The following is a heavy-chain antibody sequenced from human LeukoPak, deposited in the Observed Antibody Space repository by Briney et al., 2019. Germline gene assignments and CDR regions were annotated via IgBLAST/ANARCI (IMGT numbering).Heavy chain of an antibody. Sequence: GGSLRLSSAASGFTFSVYTMTSVRDAPEKGLEWVAPISGSGVMTYSAHTVKGRFSVSGDNSKDTVHLQMSSLTAADTAGYDCAKDRSIGTYYPFDHWGQGTVVTVSS. CDR1: GFTFSVYT. J-gene: IGHJ4*02. CDR3: AKDRSIGTYYPFDH. V-gene: IGHV3-23*01. CDR2: ISGSGVMT. D-gene: IGHD1-26*01.